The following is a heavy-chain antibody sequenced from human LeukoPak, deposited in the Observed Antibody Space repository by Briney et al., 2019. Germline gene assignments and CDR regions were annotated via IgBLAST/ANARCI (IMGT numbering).Heavy chain of an antibody. J-gene: IGHJ4*02. CDR2: IYYSGST. D-gene: IGHD2-2*01. CDR3: ARVHDCSSTSCYYFDY. Sequence: SETQSLTCTVSGGSISSYYWSWIRQPPGKGLEWIGYIYYSGSTNYNPSLKSRVTISVDTSKNQFSLKLSSVTAADTAVYYCARVHDCSSTSCYYFDYWGQGTLVSVSS. CDR1: GGSISSYY. V-gene: IGHV4-59*01.